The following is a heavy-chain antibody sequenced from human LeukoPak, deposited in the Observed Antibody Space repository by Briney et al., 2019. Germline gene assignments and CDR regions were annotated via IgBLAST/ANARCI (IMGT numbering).Heavy chain of an antibody. J-gene: IGHJ6*03. D-gene: IGHD3-22*01. CDR3: ARKNRDSSGYYYYYYYMDV. CDR1: GGSFSGYY. Sequence: MASETLSLTCAAYGGSFSGYYWSWIRQPPGKGLEWIGEINHSGSTNYNPSLKSRVTISVDTSKNQFSLKLSSVTAADTAVYYCARKNRDSSGYYYYYYYMDVWGKGTTVTVSS. V-gene: IGHV4-34*01. CDR2: INHSGST.